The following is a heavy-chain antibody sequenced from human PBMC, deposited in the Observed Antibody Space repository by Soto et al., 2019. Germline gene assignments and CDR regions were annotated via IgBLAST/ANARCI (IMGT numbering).Heavy chain of an antibody. Sequence: GGSLRLSCAASGFTFSSYGMHWVRQAPGKGLEWVAVIWYDGSNKYYADSVKGRFTISRDNSKNTLYLQVNSLRAEDTAVYYCARGAYYYDSSGYYSFDPWGQGTLVTVSS. CDR2: IWYDGSNK. CDR1: GFTFSSYG. CDR3: ARGAYYYDSSGYYSFDP. J-gene: IGHJ5*02. D-gene: IGHD3-22*01. V-gene: IGHV3-33*01.